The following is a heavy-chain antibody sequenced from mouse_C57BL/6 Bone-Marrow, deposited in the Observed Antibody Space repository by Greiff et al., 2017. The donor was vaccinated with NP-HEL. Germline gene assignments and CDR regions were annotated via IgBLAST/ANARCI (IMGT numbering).Heavy chain of an antibody. CDR2: IYPGSGST. CDR1: GYTFTSYW. Sequence: QVQLKESGAELVKPGASVKMSCKASGYTFTSYWITWVKQRPGQGLEWIGDIYPGSGSTNYNEKFKSKATLTVDTSSSTAYMQLSSLTSEDSAVYYCARGRGLRRAMDYWGQGTSVTVSS. D-gene: IGHD2-4*01. CDR3: ARGRGLRRAMDY. J-gene: IGHJ4*01. V-gene: IGHV1-55*01.